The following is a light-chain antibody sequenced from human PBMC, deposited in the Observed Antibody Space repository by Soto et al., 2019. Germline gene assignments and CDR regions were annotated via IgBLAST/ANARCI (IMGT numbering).Light chain of an antibody. J-gene: IGKJ1*01. Sequence: EIVLTQSPGTLSLSPGERASLSCRASQSISSNYLAWYQQKPGQAPRLLIYGASTRATGIPARFSGSGSGTEFTLTIRSLKSEDFAVYYCQQYNNWRTFGQGTKLDIK. V-gene: IGKV3-15*01. CDR3: QQYNNWRT. CDR1: QSISSN. CDR2: GAS.